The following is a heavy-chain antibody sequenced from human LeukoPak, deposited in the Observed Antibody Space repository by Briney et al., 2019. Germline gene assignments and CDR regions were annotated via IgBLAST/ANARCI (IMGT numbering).Heavy chain of an antibody. Sequence: GGSLRLSCAASGFTFSSYEMNWVRQAPGKGLEWVSYISSSGSTIYYADSVKGRFTISRDNSKNTLYLQMNSLRAEDTAVYYCAKAMDYSSGGYHFDYWGQGTLVTVSS. D-gene: IGHD6-19*01. CDR3: AKAMDYSSGGYHFDY. CDR2: ISSSGSTI. J-gene: IGHJ4*02. CDR1: GFTFSSYE. V-gene: IGHV3-48*03.